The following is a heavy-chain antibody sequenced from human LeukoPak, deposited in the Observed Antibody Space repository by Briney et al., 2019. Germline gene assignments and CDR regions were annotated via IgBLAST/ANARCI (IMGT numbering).Heavy chain of an antibody. J-gene: IGHJ4*02. CDR2: IWYDGSNK. Sequence: PGRSLRLSCAASGFTFSSYGMHWVRQAPGKGLEWVAVIWYDGSNKYYADSVKGRFTISRDNSKNTLYLQMNSLRAEDTAVYYCAGDPRGSSGSDYWGQGTLVTVSS. CDR3: AGDPRGSSGSDY. CDR1: GFTFSSYG. V-gene: IGHV3-33*01. D-gene: IGHD6-19*01.